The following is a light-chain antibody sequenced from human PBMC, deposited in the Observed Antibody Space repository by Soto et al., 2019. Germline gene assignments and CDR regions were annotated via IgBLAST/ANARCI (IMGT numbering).Light chain of an antibody. Sequence: QSVLTQPPSVSGAPGQRVTISCTGTSSNMGAGYDVSWYQQLPGTAPKLLIYDDNKRPSGIPDRFSGSKSGTSATLGITGFQTGDEADYYCGSWDSSLSAYVFGTGTKVTVL. J-gene: IGLJ1*01. CDR1: SSNMGAGYD. V-gene: IGLV1-51*01. CDR3: GSWDSSLSAYV. CDR2: DDN.